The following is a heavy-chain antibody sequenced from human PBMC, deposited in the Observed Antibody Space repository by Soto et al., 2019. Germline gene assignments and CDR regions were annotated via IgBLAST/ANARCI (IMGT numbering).Heavy chain of an antibody. CDR3: VSSYCGGDCYSVYYYYGMDV. D-gene: IGHD2-21*02. CDR2: ISAYNGNT. Sequence: QVQLVQSGAEVKKPGASVKVSCKASGYTFTSYGISWVRQAPGQGLEWMGWISAYNGNTNYAQKLQGRVTMTTDTSTSTAYMELRSLRSDDTAVYYCVSSYCGGDCYSVYYYYGMDVWGQGTTVTVSS. V-gene: IGHV1-18*01. J-gene: IGHJ6*02. CDR1: GYTFTSYG.